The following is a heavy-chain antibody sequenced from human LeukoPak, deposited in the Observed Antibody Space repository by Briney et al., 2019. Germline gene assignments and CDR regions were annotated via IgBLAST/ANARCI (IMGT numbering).Heavy chain of an antibody. Sequence: AGGSLRLSCAASGFTFSSYAMSWVRQAPGKGLEWVSAISGSGGSTYYADSVKGRFTISRDNSKNTLYLQMNSLRAEDTAVYYCAKDKHRQWLATVEYYFDYWGQGTLVTVSS. V-gene: IGHV3-23*01. CDR3: AKDKHRQWLATVEYYFDY. D-gene: IGHD6-19*01. CDR2: ISGSGGST. J-gene: IGHJ4*02. CDR1: GFTFSSYA.